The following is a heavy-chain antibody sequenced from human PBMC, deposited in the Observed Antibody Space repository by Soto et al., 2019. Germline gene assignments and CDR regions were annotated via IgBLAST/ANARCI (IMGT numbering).Heavy chain of an antibody. CDR2: IYYSGST. V-gene: IGHV4-59*12. D-gene: IGHD3-22*01. CDR1: GGSISSYY. CDR3: ARDYYDSSGYYYYYYGMDV. Sequence: PSETLSLTCIVSGGSISSYYWSWIRQPPGKGLEWIGYIYYSGSTYYNPSLKSRVTISVDTSKNQFSLKLSSVTAADTAVYYCARDYYDSSGYYYYYYGMDVWGQGTTVTVSS. J-gene: IGHJ6*02.